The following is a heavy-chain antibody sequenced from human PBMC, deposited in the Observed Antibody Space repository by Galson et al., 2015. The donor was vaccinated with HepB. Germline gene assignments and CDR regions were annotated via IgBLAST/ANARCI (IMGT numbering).Heavy chain of an antibody. D-gene: IGHD2-2*03. V-gene: IGHV5-51*01. CDR3: ARLVGIVVVPAAPVLGNWFDP. Sequence: QSGAEVKKPGESLKISCKGSGYSFTSYWIGWVRQMPGKGLEWMGIIYPGDSDTRYSPSFQGQVTISADKSISTAYLQWSSLKASDTAMYYCARLVGIVVVPAAPVLGNWFDPWGQGTLVTVSS. CDR2: IYPGDSDT. CDR1: GYSFTSYW. J-gene: IGHJ5*02.